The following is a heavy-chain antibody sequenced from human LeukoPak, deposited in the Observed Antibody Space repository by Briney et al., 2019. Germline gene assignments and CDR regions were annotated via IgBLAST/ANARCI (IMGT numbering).Heavy chain of an antibody. V-gene: IGHV1-18*01. Sequence: ASVKVSCKASGYTFTSYGISWVRQAPGQGLEWMGWISAYNGNTNYAQKLQGRVTMTTDTSTSTAYMELRSLRSDDTAVYYCARGSGDYVWGSYRYKGDYFDYWGQGTLVTVSS. CDR2: ISAYNGNT. CDR1: GYTFTSYG. D-gene: IGHD3-16*02. CDR3: ARGSGDYVWGSYRYKGDYFDY. J-gene: IGHJ4*02.